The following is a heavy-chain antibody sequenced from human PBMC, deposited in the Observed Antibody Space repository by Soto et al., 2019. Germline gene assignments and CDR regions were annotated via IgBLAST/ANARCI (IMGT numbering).Heavy chain of an antibody. CDR2: ISWNSGSI. J-gene: IGHJ4*02. V-gene: IGHV3-9*01. CDR1: GFTFDDYA. CDR3: AKDMRTPSLVSSGWYMGPLFDY. Sequence: PGGSLRLSCGASGFTFDDYAMHWVRQAPGKGLEWVSGISWNSGSIGYADSVKGRFTISRDNAKNSLYLQMNSLRAEDTALYYCAKDMRTPSLVSSGWYMGPLFDYWGQGTLVTVSS. D-gene: IGHD6-19*01.